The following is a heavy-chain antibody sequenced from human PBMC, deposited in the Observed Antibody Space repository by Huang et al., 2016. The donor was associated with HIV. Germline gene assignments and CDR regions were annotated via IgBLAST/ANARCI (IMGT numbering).Heavy chain of an antibody. J-gene: IGHJ5*02. CDR1: GYSFSSYW. CDR3: ARHMVRGDPLGFDP. D-gene: IGHD3-10*01. V-gene: IGHV5-51*01. CDR2: IDPVESQT. Sequence: EVQLVQSGAQVKKPGESLKISCEASGYSFSSYWIGWVRQLPGKGPEGSGIIDPVESQTRDSPAFRGQVTISADKFLNTAYLQWSSLKASDTAIYYCARHMVRGDPLGFDPWGQGTLITVSS.